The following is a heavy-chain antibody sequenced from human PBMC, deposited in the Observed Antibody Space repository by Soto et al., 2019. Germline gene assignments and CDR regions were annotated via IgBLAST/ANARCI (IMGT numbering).Heavy chain of an antibody. CDR2: INHSGST. Sequence: SETLSLTCAVYRGYFSGYYWSWLRQPPGQGLEWIGEINHSGSTNYNPSLKSRVTISVDTSKNQFSLKLSSVTAADTAVYYCARGWTRSGYCSGGSCRYNWFDPWGQGTLVTVSS. CDR3: ARGWTRSGYCSGGSCRYNWFDP. D-gene: IGHD2-15*01. V-gene: IGHV4-34*01. J-gene: IGHJ5*02. CDR1: RGYFSGYY.